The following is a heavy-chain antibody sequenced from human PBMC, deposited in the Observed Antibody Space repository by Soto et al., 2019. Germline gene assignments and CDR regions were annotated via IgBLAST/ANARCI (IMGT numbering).Heavy chain of an antibody. J-gene: IGHJ4*02. D-gene: IGHD3-9*01. V-gene: IGHV3-9*01. CDR3: ARELSPPIRVYDILTGYYIS. Sequence: GRSLRLSCAASGFTFDDYTMHWVRQAPGKGLEWVSGISWSSGSIGYADSVKGRFTISRDNAKNSLYLQMNSLRAEDTAVYYCARELSPPIRVYDILTGYYISWGQGTLVTVSS. CDR1: GFTFDDYT. CDR2: ISWSSGSI.